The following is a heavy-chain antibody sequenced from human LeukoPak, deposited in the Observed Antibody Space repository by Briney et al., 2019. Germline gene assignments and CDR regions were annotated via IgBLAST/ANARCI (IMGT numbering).Heavy chain of an antibody. Sequence: ASVKVSCKASGYTFTNYGITWVRQAPGQGLEWMGWINAYNGYTNYAQKIQDRVTVTTDTSTSTAYMELRSLRSDDTAVYYCARGRGSSDWYYCDNWGQGTLVTASS. CDR3: ARGRGSSDWYYCDN. CDR2: INAYNGYT. D-gene: IGHD6-19*01. V-gene: IGHV1-18*04. J-gene: IGHJ4*02. CDR1: GYTFTNYG.